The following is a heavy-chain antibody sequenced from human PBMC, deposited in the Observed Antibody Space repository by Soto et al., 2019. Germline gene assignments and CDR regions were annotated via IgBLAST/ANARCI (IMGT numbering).Heavy chain of an antibody. J-gene: IGHJ4*02. CDR2: INHSGST. Sequence: SETLSLTCAVYGGSFSGYYWSWIRQPPGKGLEWIGEINHSGSTNYNPSLKSRVTISVDTSKNQFSLKLSSVTAADTAVYYFARDSDGYYGSGSYYNYFDYWGQGTLVTVSS. D-gene: IGHD3-10*01. CDR3: ARDSDGYYGSGSYYNYFDY. CDR1: GGSFSGYY. V-gene: IGHV4-34*01.